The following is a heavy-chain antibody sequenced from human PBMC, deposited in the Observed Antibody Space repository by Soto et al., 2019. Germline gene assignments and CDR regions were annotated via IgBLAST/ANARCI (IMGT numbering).Heavy chain of an antibody. CDR1: GFTFSNYG. CDR2: IWYDGDNK. Sequence: GGSLRLSCAASGFTFSNYGMHWVRQAPGKGLEWVAVIWYDGDNKYYADSVKGRFTISRDNSNNTLYVQMTSLRAEDTAVYYCARGLHSIFDYWGQGTLVTVSS. D-gene: IGHD2-21*01. J-gene: IGHJ4*02. V-gene: IGHV3-33*01. CDR3: ARGLHSIFDY.